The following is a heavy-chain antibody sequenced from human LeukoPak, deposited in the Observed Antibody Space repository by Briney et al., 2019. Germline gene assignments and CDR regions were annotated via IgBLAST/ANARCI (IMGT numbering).Heavy chain of an antibody. Sequence: GRSLRLSCAASGFTFDDYAMPWVRQAPGKGLEWVSGISWNSGSIGYADSVKGRFTISRDNAKNSLYLQMSSLRAEDTALYYCAKVGGYSYGSYYYYYGMDVWGQGTTVTVSS. CDR2: ISWNSGSI. CDR3: AKVGGYSYGSYYYYYGMDV. D-gene: IGHD5-18*01. V-gene: IGHV3-9*01. J-gene: IGHJ6*02. CDR1: GFTFDDYA.